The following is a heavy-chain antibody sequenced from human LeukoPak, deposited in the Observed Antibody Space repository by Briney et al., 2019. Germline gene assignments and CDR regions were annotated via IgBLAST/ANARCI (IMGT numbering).Heavy chain of an antibody. D-gene: IGHD6-13*01. J-gene: IGHJ4*02. CDR1: GSTFSSYA. V-gene: IGHV3-64D*06. Sequence: GGSLRLSCSASGSTFSSYAMHWVRQAPGKGLEYVSAISSNGGSTYYADSVKGRFTISRDNSKNTLYLQMSSLRAEDTAVYYCVCHSSSLGPPPDYWGQGTLVTVSS. CDR3: VCHSSSLGPPPDY. CDR2: ISSNGGST.